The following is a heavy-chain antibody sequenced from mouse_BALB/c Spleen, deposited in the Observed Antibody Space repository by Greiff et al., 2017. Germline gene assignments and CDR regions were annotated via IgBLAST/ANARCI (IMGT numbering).Heavy chain of an antibody. CDR2: IWAGGST. CDR3: ARIYYGYLDY. V-gene: IGHV2-9*02. Sequence: QVQLKESGPGLVAPSQSLSITCTVSGFSLTSYGVYWVRQPPGKGLEWLGVIWAGGSTNYNSALMSRLSISKDNSKSQVFLKMNSLQTDDTAMYYCARIYYGYLDYWGQGTTLTVSS. D-gene: IGHD2-1*01. J-gene: IGHJ2*01. CDR1: GFSLTSYG.